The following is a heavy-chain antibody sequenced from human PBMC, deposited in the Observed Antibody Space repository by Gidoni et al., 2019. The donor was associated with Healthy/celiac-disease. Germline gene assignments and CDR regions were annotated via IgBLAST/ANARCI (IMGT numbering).Heavy chain of an antibody. CDR3: ARICRRGWWADAFDI. D-gene: IGHD2-15*01. Sequence: EVQLVESGGGLVQPGGSLRLSCAASGFTFSRYWMSWVRQAPGKGLEWVANIKQDGSEKYYVDSVKGRFTISRDNAKNSLYLQMNSLRAEDTAVYYCARICRRGWWADAFDIWGQGTMVTVSS. CDR2: IKQDGSEK. J-gene: IGHJ3*02. V-gene: IGHV3-7*04. CDR1: GFTFSRYW.